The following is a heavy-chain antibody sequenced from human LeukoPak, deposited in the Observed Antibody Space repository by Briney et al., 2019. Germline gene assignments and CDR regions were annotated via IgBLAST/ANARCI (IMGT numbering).Heavy chain of an antibody. CDR3: AASNSRARDPSYFDY. J-gene: IGHJ4*02. V-gene: IGHV4-31*03. CDR1: GGSISSGGYY. D-gene: IGHD2-2*01. Sequence: SETLSLTCTVSGGSISSGGYYWSWIRQHPGKGLEWIGYIYYSGSTYYNPSLKSRVTISVDTSKNQFSLKLSSVTAADTAVYYCAASNSRARDPSYFDYWGQGTLVTVSS. CDR2: IYYSGST.